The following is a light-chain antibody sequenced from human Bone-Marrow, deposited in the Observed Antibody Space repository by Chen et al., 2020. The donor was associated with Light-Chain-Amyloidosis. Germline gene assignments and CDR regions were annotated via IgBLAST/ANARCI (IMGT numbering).Light chain of an antibody. V-gene: IGKV1-13*02. CDR3: QQFNRYPLT. J-gene: IGKJ4*01. CDR1: HDINSA. CDR2: EAS. Sequence: AIQLTQPPSALSASVGARVTITCRASHDINSALAWYQQKPGKAPKLLIFEASTLDSGVPSRFSGSGSGTEFTLTISSLQPEDVAIYFCQQFNRYPLTVGAGTKLEIK.